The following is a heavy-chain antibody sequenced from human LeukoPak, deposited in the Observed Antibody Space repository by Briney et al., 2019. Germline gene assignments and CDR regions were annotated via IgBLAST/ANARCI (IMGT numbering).Heavy chain of an antibody. CDR1: GFTFSDYY. V-gene: IGHV3-11*06. D-gene: IGHD2-2*01. CDR3: ARGGYDMAV. CDR2: IGSSISHT. J-gene: IGHJ6*02. Sequence: GGSLRLSCAASGFTFSDYYMSWIRQAPGKGLEWVSYIGSSISHTDYADSVKGRFTISRDNSKNTLYLQMNSLRAEDTALYYCARGGYDMAVWGQGTTVTVSS.